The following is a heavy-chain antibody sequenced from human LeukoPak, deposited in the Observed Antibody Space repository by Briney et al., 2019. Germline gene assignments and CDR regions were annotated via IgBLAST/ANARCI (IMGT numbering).Heavy chain of an antibody. V-gene: IGHV1-8*01. CDR2: MNPNSGNT. D-gene: IGHD3-16*01. Sequence: ASVKVSCKASGYTFTSYDINWVRQATGQGLEWMGWMNPNSGNTGYAQTFQGRVTMTRNTSISTAYMELSSLRSEDTAVYYCASRRFGGNWFDPWGQGTLVTVSS. CDR3: ASRRFGGNWFDP. CDR1: GYTFTSYD. J-gene: IGHJ5*02.